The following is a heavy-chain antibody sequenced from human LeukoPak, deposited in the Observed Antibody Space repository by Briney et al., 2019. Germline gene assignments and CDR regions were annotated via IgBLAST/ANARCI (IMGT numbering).Heavy chain of an antibody. CDR1: GFTFSTFG. D-gene: IGHD3-10*01. CDR3: AKELWFGTFDY. J-gene: IGHJ4*02. CDR2: ISYDGNSK. Sequence: GGSLRLSCAASGFTFSTFGMHWVRQAPGKGLEWVAVISYDGNSKFYADSVKGRFTISRDNSKNTVFLQMNSLRAEDTAVYYCAKELWFGTFDYWGQGILVTVSS. V-gene: IGHV3-30*18.